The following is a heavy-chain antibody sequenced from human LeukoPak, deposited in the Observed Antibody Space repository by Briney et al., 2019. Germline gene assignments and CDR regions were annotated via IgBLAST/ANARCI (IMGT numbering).Heavy chain of an antibody. J-gene: IGHJ5*02. CDR2: MPYDGSNK. CDR3: ARGPGNTWSNSWFDP. Sequence: PGTSLRLSCAASGFTFSNYAMHWVRQAPGKGLKWVAVMPYDGSNKYYADSVKGRFTISRDNSKSTLYLQMNSLRVDDTAVYYCARGPGNTWSNSWFDPWGQGTLVTVSS. CDR1: GFTFSNYA. V-gene: IGHV3-30*04. D-gene: IGHD6-13*01.